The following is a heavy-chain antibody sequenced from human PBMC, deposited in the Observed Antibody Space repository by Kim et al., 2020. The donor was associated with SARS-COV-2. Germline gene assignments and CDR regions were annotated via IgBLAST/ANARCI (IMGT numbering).Heavy chain of an antibody. Sequence: DSVKGRFTISRDNAKNSLYLQMNSLRAEDTAVYYCARAKNYGSGSYYVDYWGQGTLVTVSS. D-gene: IGHD3-10*01. J-gene: IGHJ4*02. V-gene: IGHV3-21*01. CDR3: ARAKNYGSGSYYVDY.